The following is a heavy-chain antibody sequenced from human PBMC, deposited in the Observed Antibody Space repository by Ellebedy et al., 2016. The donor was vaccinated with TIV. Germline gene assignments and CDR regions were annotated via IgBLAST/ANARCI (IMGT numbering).Heavy chain of an antibody. CDR3: ARESHNWNWKYFDY. D-gene: IGHD1-7*01. CDR2: IYYSGST. V-gene: IGHV4-59*01. J-gene: IGHJ4*02. CDR1: GGSISSYY. Sequence: SETLSLTCTVSGGSISSYYCSWIRQPPGKGLEWIGYIYYSGSTNYNPSLKSRVTISVDTSKNQFSLKLSSVTAADTAVYYCARESHNWNWKYFDYWGQGTLVTVSS.